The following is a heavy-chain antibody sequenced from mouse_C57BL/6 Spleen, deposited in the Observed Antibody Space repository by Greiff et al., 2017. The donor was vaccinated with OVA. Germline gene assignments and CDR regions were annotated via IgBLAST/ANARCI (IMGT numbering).Heavy chain of an antibody. Sequence: EVKLMESGPGLVKPSQSLSLTCSVTGYSITSGYYWTWIRQFPGTKLEWMGYISYDGSNNYNPSLKNRISITRDTSKNQFFLKLNAVTTEDTATYYCARALNWHWYFEVWGTGTTVTVSS. D-gene: IGHD4-1*02. V-gene: IGHV3-6*01. CDR1: GYSITSGYY. J-gene: IGHJ1*03. CDR3: ARALNWHWYFEV. CDR2: ISYDGSN.